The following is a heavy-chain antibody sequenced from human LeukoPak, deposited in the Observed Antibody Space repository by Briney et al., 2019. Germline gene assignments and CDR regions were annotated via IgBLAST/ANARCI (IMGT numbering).Heavy chain of an antibody. Sequence: PGGSLRLSCAASGFTFSSYAMHWVRQAPGKGLEWVAVISYDGSNKYYADSVKGRFTISRDNSKNTLYLQMNSLRAEDTAVYYCARSWDKITFIGFDPWGQGTLVTVSS. CDR3: ARSWDKITFIGFDP. V-gene: IGHV3-30*04. CDR2: ISYDGSNK. J-gene: IGHJ5*02. D-gene: IGHD3-16*02. CDR1: GFTFSSYA.